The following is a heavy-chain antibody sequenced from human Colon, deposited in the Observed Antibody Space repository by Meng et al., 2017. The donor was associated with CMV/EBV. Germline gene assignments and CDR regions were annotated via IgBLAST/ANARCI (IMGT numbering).Heavy chain of an antibody. CDR1: GFTFTTYS. Sequence: GESLKISCAASGFTFTTYSMAWVRQAPGKGLEWVSIVHSGDSRTQYADSVKGRFTIFRDDSKSTVHLQMSSLRAEDTATYYCAKWRGYGNGMDVWGQGTTVTVSS. V-gene: IGHV3-23*03. CDR2: VHSGDSRT. D-gene: IGHD2-15*01. J-gene: IGHJ6*02. CDR3: AKWRGYGNGMDV.